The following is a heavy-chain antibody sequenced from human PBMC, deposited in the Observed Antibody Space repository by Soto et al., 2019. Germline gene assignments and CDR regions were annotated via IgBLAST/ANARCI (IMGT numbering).Heavy chain of an antibody. CDR1: GSTFDQYT. Sequence: EVQLGESGGGLVQPGRSLRLACAASGSTFDQYTMHWVRQAPGKGLEWVSSITWHSGTIGYADSVKGRFTISRDNAKNSLYLQMNSLRGEDTALYYCAKEMITFGDFNYYYMDVWGNGTTVTVSS. J-gene: IGHJ6*03. CDR3: AKEMITFGDFNYYYMDV. V-gene: IGHV3-9*01. CDR2: ITWHSGTI. D-gene: IGHD3-16*01.